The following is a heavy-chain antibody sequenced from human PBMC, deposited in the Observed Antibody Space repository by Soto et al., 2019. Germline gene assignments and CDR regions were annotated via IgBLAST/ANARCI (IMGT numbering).Heavy chain of an antibody. Sequence: QVQLVESGGGVVQPGRSLRLSCAASGFTFSSYAMHWVRQAPGKGLEWVAVISYDGSNKYYADSVKGRFTISRDNSKNTLYLQMNSLRAEDTAVYYCARDYYYDSSGYHGGAFFDYWGQGTLVTVSS. D-gene: IGHD3-22*01. J-gene: IGHJ4*02. CDR2: ISYDGSNK. CDR3: ARDYYYDSSGYHGGAFFDY. V-gene: IGHV3-30-3*01. CDR1: GFTFSSYA.